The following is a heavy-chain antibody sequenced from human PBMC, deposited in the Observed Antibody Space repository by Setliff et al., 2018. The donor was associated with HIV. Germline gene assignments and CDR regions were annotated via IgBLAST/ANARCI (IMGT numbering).Heavy chain of an antibody. CDR1: GFTFSSYT. V-gene: IGHV3-7*01. Sequence: GGSLRLSCAASGFTFSSYTMNWVRQAPGKGLEWVANIGQDGSEKYYVDSVRGRFTISRENANNSLYLQMNSLRAEDTAVYYCARVVEGSHQVSLYYYYYYYMDVWGKGTTVTVSS. CDR3: ARVVEGSHQVSLYYYYYYYMDV. CDR2: IGQDGSEK. J-gene: IGHJ6*03. D-gene: IGHD3-3*01.